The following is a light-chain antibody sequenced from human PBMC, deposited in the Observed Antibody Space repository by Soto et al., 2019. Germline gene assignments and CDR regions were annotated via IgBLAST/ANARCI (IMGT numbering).Light chain of an antibody. Sequence: DIVMTQSPLSLPVTPGEPASISCRSNQSLLHSNGYNYLDWYLQKPGQSPQLLIYLASIRASGVPDRFSGSVSGTDFTLKISRVEAEDVGVYYCMQALQSPLTFGGGTKVEIK. CDR3: MQALQSPLT. CDR1: QSLLHSNGYNY. J-gene: IGKJ4*01. V-gene: IGKV2-28*01. CDR2: LAS.